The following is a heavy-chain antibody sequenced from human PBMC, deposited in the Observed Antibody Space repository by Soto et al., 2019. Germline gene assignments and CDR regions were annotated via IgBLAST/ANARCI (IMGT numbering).Heavy chain of an antibody. Sequence: GASVKVSCKASGGTFSSYAISWVRQAPGQGLEWMGGIIPIFGTANYAQKFQGRVTITADESTSTAYMELSSLRSEDTAVYYCARGGGYFDWSTPSFDYWGQGTLVTVSS. CDR3: ARGGGYFDWSTPSFDY. CDR2: IIPIFGTA. V-gene: IGHV1-69*13. J-gene: IGHJ4*02. CDR1: GGTFSSYA. D-gene: IGHD3-9*01.